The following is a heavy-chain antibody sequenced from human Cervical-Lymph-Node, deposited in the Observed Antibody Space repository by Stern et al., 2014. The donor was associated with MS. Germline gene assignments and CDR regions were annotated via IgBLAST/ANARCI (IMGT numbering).Heavy chain of an antibody. CDR2: TILVLSTT. D-gene: IGHD3-16*01. CDR3: ATDGEQTLGLADD. Sequence: QVQLVQSGPGVKRPGSSVRVSCEASGVTFSSRTISWVRQAPGHRLERMGSTILVLSTTDYAKKFQGRIAITADESTGTAYMELSGLRPEDTAIYYCATDGEQTLGLADDWGQGTLVTVAS. V-gene: IGHV1-69*11. CDR1: GVTFSSRT. J-gene: IGHJ4*02.